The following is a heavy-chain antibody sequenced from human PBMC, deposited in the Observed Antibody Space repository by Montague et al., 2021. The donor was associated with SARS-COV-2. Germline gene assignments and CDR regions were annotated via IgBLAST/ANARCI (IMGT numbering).Heavy chain of an antibody. J-gene: IGHJ4*02. CDR1: GGSISSGGYY. CDR2: IYYSGST. Sequence: TLSPTCTVSGGSISSGGYYWSWIRQHPGKGLEWIGYIYYSGSTYYNPSLKSRVTIPVGTSKNQFSLKLSSVTAADTAVYYCARLTAGYCSGGSCYWGTGFDYWGQGTLVTVSS. V-gene: IGHV4-31*03. CDR3: ARLTAGYCSGGSCYWGTGFDY. D-gene: IGHD2-15*01.